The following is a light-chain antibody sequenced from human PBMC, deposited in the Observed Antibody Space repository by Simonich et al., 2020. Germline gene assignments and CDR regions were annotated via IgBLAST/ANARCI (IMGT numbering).Light chain of an antibody. V-gene: IGKV4-1*01. CDR2: WAS. CDR3: QQYYSTPLT. J-gene: IGKJ4*01. CDR1: QSVLYSSNNKHY. Sequence: DIVMTQSPDSLAVSLGERATIHCKSSQSVLYSSNNKHYLAWYQQKPGQPPTLLIYWASTRESGVPDRFSGSGSGTDFTLTISSLQAEDVAVYYCQQYYSTPLTFGGGTKVEIK.